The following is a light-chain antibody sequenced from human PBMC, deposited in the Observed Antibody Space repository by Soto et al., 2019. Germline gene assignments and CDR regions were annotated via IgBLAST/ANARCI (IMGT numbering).Light chain of an antibody. CDR3: QSAERV. Sequence: SYELTQPPSVSVSPGQTARITCSGDALPKQYAYWYQQKPGQAPVVVIYKDSERSSGIPERFSGSSSGTTVTLPISGVQAEDEADYYCQSAERVFGGGTKLTVL. V-gene: IGLV3-25*03. CDR2: KDS. CDR1: ALPKQY. J-gene: IGLJ3*02.